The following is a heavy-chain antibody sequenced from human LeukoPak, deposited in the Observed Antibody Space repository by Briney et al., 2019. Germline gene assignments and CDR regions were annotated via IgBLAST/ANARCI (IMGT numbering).Heavy chain of an antibody. J-gene: IGHJ4*02. D-gene: IGHD2-15*01. V-gene: IGHV3-23*01. CDR1: GFTFSTYA. Sequence: GGSLRPSCAASGFTFSTYAMSWVRQAPGKGLEWVSAISGSGTSTYYADSVKGRFIISRNNSKNTLFLQMNSLRAEDTAVYYCAKCLTGGSCYAAFDFWGQGTLVTVSS. CDR2: ISGSGTST. CDR3: AKCLTGGSCYAAFDF.